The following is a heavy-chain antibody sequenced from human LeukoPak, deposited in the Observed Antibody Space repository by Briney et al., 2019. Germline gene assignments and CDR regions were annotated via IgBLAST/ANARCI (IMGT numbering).Heavy chain of an antibody. CDR3: ARESAVAETSESDY. CDR1: GYTFTSYA. J-gene: IGHJ4*02. Sequence: ASVTVSCKASGYTFTSYAMNGVRQAPGQGLEWMGWINTKTGNPTYAQGFTGRFVFSLDTSVSTAYQQISNLEAEDTAVYYCARESAVAETSESDYWGQGTLVTVSS. V-gene: IGHV7-4-1*02. D-gene: IGHD2-15*01. CDR2: INTKTGNP.